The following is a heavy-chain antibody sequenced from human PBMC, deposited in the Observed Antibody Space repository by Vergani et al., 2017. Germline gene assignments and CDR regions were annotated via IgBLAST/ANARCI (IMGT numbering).Heavy chain of an antibody. CDR1: GFTFSSYG. V-gene: IGHV3-33*01. CDR2: IWYDGSNK. Sequence: QVQLVESGGGVVQPGRPLRLSCAASGFTFSSYGMHWVRQAPGKGLEWVAVIWYDGSNKYYADSVKGRFTISRDNSKNTLYLQMNSLRAEDTAVYYCARDLGDSSGSGDPFDYWGQGTLVTVSS. D-gene: IGHD3-22*01. J-gene: IGHJ4*02. CDR3: ARDLGDSSGSGDPFDY.